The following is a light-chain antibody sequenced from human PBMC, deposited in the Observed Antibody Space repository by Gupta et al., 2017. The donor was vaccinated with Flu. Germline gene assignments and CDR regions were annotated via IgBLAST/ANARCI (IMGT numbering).Light chain of an antibody. CDR3: QSAADTGSYYV. CDR1: ALSKLY. Sequence: SFELTQPPSVSVSPGQTARITCSGDALSKLYTYWYQQKPGQAPVLIIYKDSVRPSGIPDRFSGSSSGTTVTLTISGVQAEDEADYYYQSAADTGSYYVFGIGTRVTVL. V-gene: IGLV3-25*02. CDR2: KDS. J-gene: IGLJ1*01.